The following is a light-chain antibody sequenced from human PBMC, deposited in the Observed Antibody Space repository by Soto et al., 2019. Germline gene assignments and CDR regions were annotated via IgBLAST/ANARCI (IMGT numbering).Light chain of an antibody. CDR1: QGIRND. J-gene: IGKJ1*01. Sequence: ATQMTQSPSSLSASVGDRVTITCRASQGIRNDLGWYQQKPGKAPKFLIYAASSLQSGVPSRFSGSGSGTDFTLTISSLQPEDFATYYYLQDYDYPWTFGQGTKVEIK. V-gene: IGKV1-6*01. CDR3: LQDYDYPWT. CDR2: AAS.